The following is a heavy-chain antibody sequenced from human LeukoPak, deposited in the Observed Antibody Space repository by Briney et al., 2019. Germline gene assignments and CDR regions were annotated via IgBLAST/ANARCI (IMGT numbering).Heavy chain of an antibody. V-gene: IGHV4-4*07. D-gene: IGHD2-21*02. Sequence: PSETLSLTCTVSGGSISSYYWNWIRQPAGKGLEWIGRLYTSGSTNYNPSLKSRVTMSVDTSKNRFSLKLSSVTAADTAVYYCAREAYCGGDCYSGFDYWGQGTLVTVSS. CDR1: GGSISSYY. CDR3: AREAYCGGDCYSGFDY. J-gene: IGHJ4*02. CDR2: LYTSGST.